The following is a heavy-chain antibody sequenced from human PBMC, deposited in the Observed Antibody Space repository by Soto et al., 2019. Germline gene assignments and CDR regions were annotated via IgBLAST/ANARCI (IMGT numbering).Heavy chain of an antibody. CDR1: GYTFTSYY. D-gene: IGHD3-22*01. CDR3: ARGHTDYYDSSGYALDP. V-gene: IGHV1-46*01. CDR2: INPSGGST. Sequence: ASVKVSCKASGYTFTSYYMHWVRQAPGQGLEWMGIINPSGGSTSYAQKFQGRVTMTRDTSTSTVYMELSSLRSEDTAVYYCARGHTDYYDSSGYALDPWGQGTLVTVSS. J-gene: IGHJ5*02.